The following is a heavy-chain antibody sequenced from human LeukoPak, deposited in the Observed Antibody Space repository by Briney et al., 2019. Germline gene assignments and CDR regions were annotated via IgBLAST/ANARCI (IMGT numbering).Heavy chain of an antibody. CDR1: GYTFTSYD. CDR3: ARRGVLWFGELFYYGMDV. Sequence: ASVKVSCKASGYTFTSYDINWVRQATGQGLEWMGWMNPNSGNTGYAQKFQGRVTMTRNTSISTAYMELSSLRSEDTAVYYCARRGVLWFGELFYYGMDVWGQGTTVTVSS. V-gene: IGHV1-8*01. J-gene: IGHJ6*02. D-gene: IGHD3-10*01. CDR2: MNPNSGNT.